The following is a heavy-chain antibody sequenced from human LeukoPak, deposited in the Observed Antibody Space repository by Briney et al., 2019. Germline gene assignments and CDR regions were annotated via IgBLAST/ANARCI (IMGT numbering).Heavy chain of an antibody. CDR3: ARLESSGYNYSFDY. J-gene: IGHJ4*02. Sequence: ASVKVPCKASGYTFTGYYMHWVRQAPGQGLEWMGWINPNSGGTNYAQKFQGRVTMTRDTSISTAYMELSRLRSDDTAVYYCARLESSGYNYSFDYWGEGTLVSASS. CDR2: INPNSGGT. D-gene: IGHD3-22*01. CDR1: GYTFTGYY. V-gene: IGHV1-2*02.